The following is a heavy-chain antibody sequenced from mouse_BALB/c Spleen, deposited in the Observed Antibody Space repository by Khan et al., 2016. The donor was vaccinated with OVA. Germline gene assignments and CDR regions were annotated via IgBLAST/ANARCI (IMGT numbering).Heavy chain of an antibody. Sequence: VQLKQSGPELMKPGASVKISCKASSYSFTSYYMHWVKQSHGKRLEWIGYIDPINGGTSYNQKFKGKATLTVDKSSSTAYMHLSSLPSEESAVYFCARGGLGLRSYAMDYWGQGTSVTVSS. CDR1: SYSFTSYY. J-gene: IGHJ4*01. V-gene: IGHV1S135*01. CDR3: ARGGLGLRSYAMDY. CDR2: IDPINGGT. D-gene: IGHD3-1*01.